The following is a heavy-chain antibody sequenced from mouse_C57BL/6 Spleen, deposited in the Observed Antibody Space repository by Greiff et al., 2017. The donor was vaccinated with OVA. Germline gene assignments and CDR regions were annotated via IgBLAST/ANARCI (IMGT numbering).Heavy chain of an antibody. CDR3: ARLWGYAMDY. V-gene: IGHV1-53*01. J-gene: IGHJ4*01. Sequence: QVQLQQPGTELVKPGASVKLSCKASGYTFTSYWMHWVKQRPGQGLEWIGNINPSNGGTNYNEKFKSKATFTADTSSNTAYMQLSSLTTEDSAIYYCARLWGYAMDYWGQGTSVTVSS. D-gene: IGHD1-1*02. CDR2: INPSNGGT. CDR1: GYTFTSYW.